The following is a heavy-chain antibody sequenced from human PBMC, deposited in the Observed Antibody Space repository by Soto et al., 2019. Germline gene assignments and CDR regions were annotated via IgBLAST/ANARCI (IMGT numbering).Heavy chain of an antibody. CDR2: IYYSGST. Sequence: SETLSLTCTVSGGSISTYYCXWVRLPPGKGLGWIGSIYYSGSTYYNPSLKSRVTISVDTPKNQFSLKLSSVTAADTAVYYCARHRRGGYCSGGSCRLIWFDPWGQGTLVTVSS. D-gene: IGHD2-15*01. J-gene: IGHJ5*02. CDR1: GGSISTYY. CDR3: ARHRRGGYCSGGSCRLIWFDP. V-gene: IGHV4-59*05.